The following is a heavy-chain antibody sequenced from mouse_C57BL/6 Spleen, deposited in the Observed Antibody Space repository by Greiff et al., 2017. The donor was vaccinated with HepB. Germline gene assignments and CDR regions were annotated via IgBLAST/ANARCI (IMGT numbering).Heavy chain of an antibody. CDR3: ARDYGRGAWFAY. Sequence: EVQLQQSGPELVKPGASVKISCKASGYTFTDYYMNWVKQSHGKSLEWIGDINPNNGGTSYNQKFKGKATLTVDMSSSTAYMELRSLTSEDSAVYYCARDYGRGAWFAYWGQGTLVTVSA. J-gene: IGHJ3*01. V-gene: IGHV1-26*01. CDR1: GYTFTDYY. CDR2: INPNNGGT. D-gene: IGHD1-1*01.